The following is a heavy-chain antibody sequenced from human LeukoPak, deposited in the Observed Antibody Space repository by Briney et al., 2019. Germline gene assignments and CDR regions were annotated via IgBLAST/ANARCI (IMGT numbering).Heavy chain of an antibody. Sequence: GGSLRLSCAASGFTFSSYAMSWVRQAPGKGLEWVSAISGSGGSTYYADSVKGRFTISRGISKNTLYLQMNSLRAEDTAVYYCAKGPSPYNFWSGPWGQGTLVTVSS. D-gene: IGHD3-3*01. CDR2: ISGSGGST. CDR1: GFTFSSYA. V-gene: IGHV3-23*01. J-gene: IGHJ4*02. CDR3: AKGPSPYNFWSGP.